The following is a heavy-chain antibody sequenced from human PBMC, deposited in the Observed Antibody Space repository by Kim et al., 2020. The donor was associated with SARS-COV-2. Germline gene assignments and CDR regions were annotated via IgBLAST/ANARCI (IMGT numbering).Heavy chain of an antibody. CDR3: ARKIVQLVLGTLDA. J-gene: IGHJ5*02. CDR2: LSGGGCST. V-gene: IGHV3-23*01. CDR1: GFTFRRYA. Sequence: GGSLTLSCAAYGFTFRRYAMRWVRQAPGKWLEWISALSGGGCSTYYAGSVKGRFTISRDNSKKTLYLQFNSLRAEDTGVYYCARKIVQLVLGTLDAWGQG. D-gene: IGHD1-7*01.